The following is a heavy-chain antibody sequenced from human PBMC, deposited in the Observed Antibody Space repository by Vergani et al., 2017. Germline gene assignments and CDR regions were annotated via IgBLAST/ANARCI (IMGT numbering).Heavy chain of an antibody. CDR3: ARLIVAAPNNWFDP. Sequence: VQLVQSGAEVKKPGESLRISCKGSGYSFTSYGISWVRQAPGQGLEWMGWISAYNGNTNYAQKLQGRVTMTTDTSTSTAYMELRSLRSDDTAVYYCARLIVAAPNNWFDPWGQGTLVTVSS. V-gene: IGHV1-18*01. CDR2: ISAYNGNT. J-gene: IGHJ5*02. D-gene: IGHD6-13*01. CDR1: GYSFTSYG.